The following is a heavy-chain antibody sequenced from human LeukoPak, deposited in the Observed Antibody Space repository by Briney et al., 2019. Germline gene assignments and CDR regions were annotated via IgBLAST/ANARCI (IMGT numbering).Heavy chain of an antibody. CDR2: INHSGST. Sequence: PSETLSLTCAVYGGSFRGYYWSWIRQPPGKGVEWIGEINHSGSTNYNPSLKSRVTISVDTSKNQFSLKLSSVTAADTAVYYCARGTYYYDSSGQGYFDYWGQGTLVTVSS. V-gene: IGHV4-34*01. CDR3: ARGTYYYDSSGQGYFDY. D-gene: IGHD3-22*01. J-gene: IGHJ4*02. CDR1: GGSFRGYY.